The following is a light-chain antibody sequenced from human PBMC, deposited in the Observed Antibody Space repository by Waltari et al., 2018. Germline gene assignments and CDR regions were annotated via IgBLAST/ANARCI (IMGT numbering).Light chain of an antibody. CDR2: GTS. V-gene: IGKV3-20*01. J-gene: IGKJ2*01. Sequence: VVLTQSPGTLSLSPGDRATLSCRASQNVFHSYLAWYQRKPGQAPRLLIYGTSNRATGIPDRFSGSGSGADFTLTISRLEPEDFALYYCQQYSSSPPRYTFGPGTRLEIK. CDR3: QQYSSSPPRYT. CDR1: QNVFHSY.